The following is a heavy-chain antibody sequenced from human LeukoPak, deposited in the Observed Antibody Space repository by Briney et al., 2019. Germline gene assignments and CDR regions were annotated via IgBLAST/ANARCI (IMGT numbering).Heavy chain of an antibody. Sequence: GGSLRLSCVASGFTFTDYFMSWVRQAPGKGLEWVASIKHNGGEKYYVDSVKGRFTISRDNAKNSLCLEMSSLRVEDTAVCYCARDRGWRTSGYYLYHFDYWGQGTLVTFAS. J-gene: IGHJ4*02. CDR2: IKHNGGEK. CDR3: ARDRGWRTSGYYLYHFDY. V-gene: IGHV3-7*01. CDR1: GFTFTDYF. D-gene: IGHD3-22*01.